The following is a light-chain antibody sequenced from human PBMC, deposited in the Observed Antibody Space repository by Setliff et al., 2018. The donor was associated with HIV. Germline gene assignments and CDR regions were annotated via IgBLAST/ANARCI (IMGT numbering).Light chain of an antibody. CDR2: DVS. CDR3: CSYVQGDTWV. J-gene: IGLJ3*02. CDR1: SSDVGGYNY. V-gene: IGLV2-14*03. Sequence: QSALTQPASVSGSPGQSITISCTGTSSDVGGYNYVSWYQQHPGKAPKLMIYDVSKRPSGVSNRFSGSKSGNTASLTISGLQAEDEADYYCCSYVQGDTWVFGGGTK.